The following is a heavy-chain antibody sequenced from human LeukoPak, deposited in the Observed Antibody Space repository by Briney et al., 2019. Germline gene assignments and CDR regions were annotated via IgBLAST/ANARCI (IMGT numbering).Heavy chain of an antibody. V-gene: IGHV3-48*02. CDR2: ISSSSDAI. CDR1: GVTFSNYG. J-gene: IGHJ4*02. CDR3: ARAMRSGYDY. Sequence: GGSLRLSCAASGVTFSNYGMNWVRQAPGKRLEWVSYISSSSDAIYYADSVKGRFTISRDNAENSLYLQLNSLRDEDTAVYYCARAMRSGYDYWGQGTLVTVSS. D-gene: IGHD5-12*01.